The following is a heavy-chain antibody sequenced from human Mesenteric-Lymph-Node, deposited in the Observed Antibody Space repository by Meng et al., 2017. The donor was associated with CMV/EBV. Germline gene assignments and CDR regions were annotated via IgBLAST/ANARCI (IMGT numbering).Heavy chain of an antibody. J-gene: IGHJ4*02. V-gene: IGHV3-23*01. CDR3: AKDPEGY. Sequence: EVQLLESGRGLAQPGGSLRVSCAVSGFNFLNYAMTWVRQAPGKGLEWVSTISASGGSRYYADSVQGRFSVSRDNYKNTLYLQMNSLRAEDTAVYYCAKDPEGYWGQGTLVTVSS. CDR1: GFNFLNYA. CDR2: ISASGGSR.